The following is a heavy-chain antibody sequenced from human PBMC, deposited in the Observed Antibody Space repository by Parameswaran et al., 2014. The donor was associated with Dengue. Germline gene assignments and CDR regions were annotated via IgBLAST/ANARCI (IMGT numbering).Heavy chain of an antibody. Sequence: WVRQAPGQGLEWMGIINPSGGSTSYAQKFQGRVTMTRDTSTSTVYMELSSLRSEDTAVYYCAVGYCSGGSCYGSNWFDPWGQGTLVTVSS. CDR2: INPSGGST. J-gene: IGHJ5*02. V-gene: IGHV1-46*01. CDR3: AVGYCSGGSCYGSNWFDP. D-gene: IGHD2-15*01.